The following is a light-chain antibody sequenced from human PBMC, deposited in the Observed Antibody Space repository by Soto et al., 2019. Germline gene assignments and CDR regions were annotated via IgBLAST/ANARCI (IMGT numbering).Light chain of an antibody. CDR2: LNSDGSH. CDR1: SGHSNYA. J-gene: IGLJ3*02. CDR3: QTWVTGIGV. V-gene: IGLV4-69*01. Sequence: QTVVTQSPSASASLGASVKLTCTLSSGHSNYAIAWHQQQPEKGPRYLMKLNSDGSHSRGDGIPDRFSGSSSGAVRYLTISSLQSEDEADYYCQTWVTGIGVFGGGTKLTVL.